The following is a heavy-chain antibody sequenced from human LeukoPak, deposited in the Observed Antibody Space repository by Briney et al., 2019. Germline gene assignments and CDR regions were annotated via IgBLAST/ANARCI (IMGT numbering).Heavy chain of an antibody. CDR2: INHSGST. CDR1: GYSISSNHW. D-gene: IGHD4-17*01. J-gene: IGHJ4*02. CDR3: ARDDYGDYASHFDY. V-gene: IGHV4-28*03. Sequence: KPSDTLSLTCAVSGYSISSNHWWGWIRQPPGKELEWIGEINHSGSTNYNPSLKSRVTISVDTSKNQFSLKLSSVTAADTAVYYCARDDYGDYASHFDYWGQGTLVTVSS.